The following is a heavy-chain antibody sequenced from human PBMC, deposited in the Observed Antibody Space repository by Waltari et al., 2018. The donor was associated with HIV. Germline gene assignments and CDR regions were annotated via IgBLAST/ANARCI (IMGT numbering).Heavy chain of an antibody. Sequence: QVQLQESAPGLVKPSETLSLTCTVSGGSIGRFYWNWLRQSPGGGLAWIGVVYNPGSTKEDPSRENRVSMSVDTSKNQFSLRLSSVTAADTGVYYCARGSVLVSLEYWGQGTQVTVSP. CDR2: VYNPGST. J-gene: IGHJ4*02. CDR3: ARGSVLVSLEY. D-gene: IGHD2-2*01. CDR1: GGSIGRFY. V-gene: IGHV4-59*01.